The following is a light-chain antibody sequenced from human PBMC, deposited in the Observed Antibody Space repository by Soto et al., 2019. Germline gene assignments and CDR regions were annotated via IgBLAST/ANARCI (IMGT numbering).Light chain of an antibody. Sequence: QSVLTQAPSVSGAPGQRVTISCTGSSSNIGAGYDVHWYRQLPGTAPKVLIYGNKNRPSGVPDRFSGSKSDSSASLAITGLQAEDEGDYYCQSYDSSLTGWVFGGGTELTVL. CDR3: QSYDSSLTGWV. CDR1: SSNIGAGYD. V-gene: IGLV1-40*01. J-gene: IGLJ3*02. CDR2: GNK.